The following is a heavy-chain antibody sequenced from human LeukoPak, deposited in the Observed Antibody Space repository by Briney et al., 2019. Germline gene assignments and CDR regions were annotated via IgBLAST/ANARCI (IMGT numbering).Heavy chain of an antibody. CDR3: AKDYYDSSGYGY. CDR1: GYTFTIYG. CDR2: ISAYNGNT. J-gene: IGHJ4*02. D-gene: IGHD3-22*01. V-gene: IGHV1-18*01. Sequence: GASVTVSFTSSGYTFTIYGISWVRQAPGQGREGMGWISAYNGNTNYAQKLQGRVTMTTDTSTSTAYMELRSLRSDDTAVYYCAKDYYDSSGYGYWGQGTLVTVSS.